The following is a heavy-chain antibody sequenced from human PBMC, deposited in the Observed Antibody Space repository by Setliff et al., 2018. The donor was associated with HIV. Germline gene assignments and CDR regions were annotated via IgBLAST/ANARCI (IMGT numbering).Heavy chain of an antibody. CDR1: GFSISSDYY. CDR2: IIHSGSI. Sequence: SETLSLTCSVSGFSISSDYYWSWIRQPPGKGLEWIGEIIHSGSIYYNPSLKSRVTMSVDTSKNQFSLKLSSVTAVDTAVYYCAKKGNGDYHFDYWGQGTLVTVSS. D-gene: IGHD4-17*01. CDR3: AKKGNGDYHFDY. V-gene: IGHV4-38-2*02. J-gene: IGHJ4*02.